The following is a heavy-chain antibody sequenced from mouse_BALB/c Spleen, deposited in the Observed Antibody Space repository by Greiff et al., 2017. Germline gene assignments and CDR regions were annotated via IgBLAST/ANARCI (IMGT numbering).Heavy chain of an antibody. D-gene: IGHD2-1*01. CDR2: ISDGGSYT. Sequence: EVKLVESGGGLVKPGGSLKLSCAASGFTFSDYYMYWVRQTPEKRLEWVATISDGGSYTYYPDSVKGRFTISRDNAKNNLYLQMSSLKSEDTAMYYCARDGGGNSAWFAYWGQGTLVTVSA. J-gene: IGHJ3*01. V-gene: IGHV5-4*02. CDR1: GFTFSDYY. CDR3: ARDGGGNSAWFAY.